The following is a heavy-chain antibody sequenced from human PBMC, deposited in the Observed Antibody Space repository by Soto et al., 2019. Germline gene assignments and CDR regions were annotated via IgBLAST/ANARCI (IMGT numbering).Heavy chain of an antibody. J-gene: IGHJ4*02. CDR2: IIPIFGTA. D-gene: IGHD3-22*01. CDR1: GGTFSSYA. V-gene: IGHV1-69*13. CDR3: ARGTYYYDSSGYYFDY. Sequence: SVKVSCKASGGTFSSYAISWVRQAPGQGLEWMGGIIPIFGTANYAQKFQGRVTITADESTSTAYMELSSPRSEDTAVYYCARGTYYYDSSGYYFDYWGQGTLVTVSS.